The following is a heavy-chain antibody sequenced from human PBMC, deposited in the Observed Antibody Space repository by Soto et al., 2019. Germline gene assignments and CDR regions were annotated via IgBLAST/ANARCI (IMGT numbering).Heavy chain of an antibody. J-gene: IGHJ4*02. CDR3: AKDTAVAGNRGENGARIRFDF. Sequence: EVQLVESGGGLVQPGRSLRLSCAASGFTFDDYAMHWVRQAPGKGLEWVSGISWNSGSISYADSVKGRFTISRDNAKNSLYLQMNSLRAEDTAMYYCAKDTAVAGNRGENGARIRFDFWGQGTLVTVS. V-gene: IGHV3-9*01. CDR1: GFTFDDYA. CDR2: ISWNSGSI. D-gene: IGHD6-19*01.